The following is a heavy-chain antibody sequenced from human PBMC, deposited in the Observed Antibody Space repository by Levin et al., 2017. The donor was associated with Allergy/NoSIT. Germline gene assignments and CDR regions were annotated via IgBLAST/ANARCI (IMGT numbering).Heavy chain of an antibody. Sequence: PGESLKISCAASGFTFSSYAMHWVRQAPGKGLEWVAVISYDGSNKYYADSVKGRFTISRDNSKNTLYLQMNSLRAEDTAVYYCARDASSGWGGWFDPWGQGTLVTVSS. CDR2: ISYDGSNK. V-gene: IGHV3-30-3*01. J-gene: IGHJ5*02. D-gene: IGHD6-19*01. CDR1: GFTFSSYA. CDR3: ARDASSGWGGWFDP.